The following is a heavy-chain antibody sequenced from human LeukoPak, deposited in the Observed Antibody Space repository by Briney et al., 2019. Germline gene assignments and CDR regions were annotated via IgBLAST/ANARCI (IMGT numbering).Heavy chain of an antibody. CDR3: ARAIKYFDWGFDP. J-gene: IGHJ5*02. Sequence: SETLSLTCAVYGGSLSDYYWSWIRQPPGKGLEWIGEINHSGSTNYNPSLKSRVTISVDTSKNQFSLKLSSVTAADTAVYYCARAIKYFDWGFDPWGQGTLVTVSS. V-gene: IGHV4-34*01. CDR2: INHSGST. D-gene: IGHD3-9*01. CDR1: GGSLSDYY.